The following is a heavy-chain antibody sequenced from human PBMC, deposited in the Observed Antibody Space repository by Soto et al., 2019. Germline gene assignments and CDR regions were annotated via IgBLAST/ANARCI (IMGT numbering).Heavy chain of an antibody. CDR1: GYTFTNYA. J-gene: IGHJ6*02. CDR3: ARDLSYNYNYYYYGMDV. D-gene: IGHD5-12*01. V-gene: IGHV1-3*01. Sequence: GASVKVSCKASGYTFTNYAIHWVRQAPGQRLEWMGWINAGNGNTRYSQKFQGRVTITRDTSATTASMELSSLRSEDTALYYCARDLSYNYNYYYYGMDVWGQGTTVTVSS. CDR2: INAGNGNT.